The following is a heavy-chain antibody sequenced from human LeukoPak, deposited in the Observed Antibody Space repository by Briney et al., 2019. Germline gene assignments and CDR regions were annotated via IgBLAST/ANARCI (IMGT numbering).Heavy chain of an antibody. CDR2: ISGSGGST. J-gene: IGHJ4*02. Sequence: PGASLRLSCAASGFTFSSYAMSWVRQAPGKGLEWVSAISGSGGSTYYADSVKGRFTISRDNSKNTLYLQMNSLRAEETAVYYCAKCGAKYDFWSGYLNSPFDYWGQGTLVTVSS. CDR3: AKCGAKYDFWSGYLNSPFDY. CDR1: GFTFSSYA. D-gene: IGHD3-3*01. V-gene: IGHV3-23*01.